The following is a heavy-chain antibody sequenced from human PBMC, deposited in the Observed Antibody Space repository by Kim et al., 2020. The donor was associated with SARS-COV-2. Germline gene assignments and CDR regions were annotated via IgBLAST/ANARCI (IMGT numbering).Heavy chain of an antibody. CDR2: INAGNGNT. CDR3: LVYGDYYYGMDV. V-gene: IGHV1-3*01. CDR1: GYTFTSYA. D-gene: IGHD4-17*01. J-gene: IGHJ6*02. Sequence: ASVKVSCKASGYTFTSYAMHWVRQAPGQRLEWMGWINAGNGNTKYSQKFQGRVTITRDTSASTAYMELSSLRSEDTAVYYCLVYGDYYYGMDVWGQRTTVTVSS.